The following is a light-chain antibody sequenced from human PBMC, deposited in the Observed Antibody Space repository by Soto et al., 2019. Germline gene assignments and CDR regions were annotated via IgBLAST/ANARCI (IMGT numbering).Light chain of an antibody. CDR2: DAS. CDR3: QQRNIWPPVT. V-gene: IGKV3D-20*02. Sequence: IVLTQSPGTLSLSPGERATLSCRASQSVSSSYLAWYQQKPGQAPTLLIFDASGRASGVPDRFIGGGSGTDFTLTISSLEPEDSAVYYCQQRNIWPPVTFGQGTRLEIK. J-gene: IGKJ5*01. CDR1: QSVSSSY.